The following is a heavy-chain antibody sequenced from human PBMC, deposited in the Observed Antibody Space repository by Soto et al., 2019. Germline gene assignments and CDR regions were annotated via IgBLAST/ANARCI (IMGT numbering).Heavy chain of an antibody. V-gene: IGHV3-30-3*01. J-gene: IGHJ6*02. CDR3: ARSRGSGQGKRPTSNYSYYSIDF. CDR2: ISYDGSNK. D-gene: IGHD3-16*01. Sequence: QVQLVESGGGVVQPGRSLRLSCAASGFTFSSYAMHWVRQAPGKGLEWVAVISYDGSNKYYADSVKGRFTISRDNSKNTLKLQMNSLRADDTAVYYCARSRGSGQGKRPTSNYSYYSIDFWCQGTKVTVYS. CDR1: GFTFSSYA.